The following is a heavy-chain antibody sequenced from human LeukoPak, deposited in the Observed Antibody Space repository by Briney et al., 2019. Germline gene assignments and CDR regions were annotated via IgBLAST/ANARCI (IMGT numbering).Heavy chain of an antibody. Sequence: ASVKVSCKASGYTFTNYGVSWVRQAPGQGLEWMGWISGYNGKTNYAQKLQGRVTMTTDTSTSTVYMELRSLRSGDTAVYYCARDGVFGYGSNDAFHIWGQGTMVTVSS. D-gene: IGHD5-18*01. V-gene: IGHV1-18*01. CDR1: GYTFTNYG. J-gene: IGHJ3*02. CDR3: ARDGVFGYGSNDAFHI. CDR2: ISGYNGKT.